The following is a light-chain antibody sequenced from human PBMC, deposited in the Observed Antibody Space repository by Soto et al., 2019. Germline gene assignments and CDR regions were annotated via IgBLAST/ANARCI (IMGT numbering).Light chain of an antibody. CDR2: DAS. CDR3: QQYGSSPPIT. V-gene: IGKV3-20*01. J-gene: IGKJ5*01. Sequence: GLTKSPGTLSLSPGERATLSCRASDILNISYLAWYQQKPGRAPRRLIYDASSRATGIPDRFSGSGAGTDFTLAISRLEPEDAAVYYCQQYGSSPPITSGQGTLLEIK. CDR1: DILNISY.